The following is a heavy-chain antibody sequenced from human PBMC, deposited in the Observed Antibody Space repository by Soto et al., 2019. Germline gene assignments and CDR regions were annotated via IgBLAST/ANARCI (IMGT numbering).Heavy chain of an antibody. CDR3: AKDRGSSGYYYFDY. CDR2: ISGSGDST. Sequence: PGGSLRLSCAASGFTFSTYPMTWVRQAPGKGLEWVSAISGSGDSTYYADSVKGRFTISRDNSKNTLYLQMNSLRAEDTAVYYCAKDRGSSGYYYFDYWGQGTLVTVSS. D-gene: IGHD3-22*01. V-gene: IGHV3-23*01. CDR1: GFTFSTYP. J-gene: IGHJ4*02.